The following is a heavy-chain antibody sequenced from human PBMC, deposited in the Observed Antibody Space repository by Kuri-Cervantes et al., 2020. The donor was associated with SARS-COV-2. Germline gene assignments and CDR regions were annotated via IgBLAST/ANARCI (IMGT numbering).Heavy chain of an antibody. CDR1: GDSITNYY. CDR2: IYTSGST. CDR3: ASGAYGRLTRY. V-gene: IGHV4-4*07. J-gene: IGHJ4*02. Sequence: GSLRLSCTVSGDSITNYYWSWIRQPAGKGLEWIGRIYTSGSTNYIPSLKSRVTISVDTSMNQFSLKLSSVTAADTAVYYCASGAYGRLTRYWGQGTLVTVSS. D-gene: IGHD3-16*01.